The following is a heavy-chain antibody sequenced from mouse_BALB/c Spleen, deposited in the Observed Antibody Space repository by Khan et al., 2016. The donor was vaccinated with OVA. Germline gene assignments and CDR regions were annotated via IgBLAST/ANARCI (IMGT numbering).Heavy chain of an antibody. Sequence: EVELVESGGGLVQPGGSRKLSYAASGFTFSSYGMHWVRQAPEKGLEWVAYISGDSSTIYYADTVKGRFTISRDNPKNTLFLQMTSLMSEDTAMYYCATSYYYGYYFDYWGPGTTLTVSS. CDR1: GFTFSSYG. D-gene: IGHD1-1*01. V-gene: IGHV5-17*02. J-gene: IGHJ2*01. CDR2: ISGDSSTI. CDR3: ATSYYYGYYFDY.